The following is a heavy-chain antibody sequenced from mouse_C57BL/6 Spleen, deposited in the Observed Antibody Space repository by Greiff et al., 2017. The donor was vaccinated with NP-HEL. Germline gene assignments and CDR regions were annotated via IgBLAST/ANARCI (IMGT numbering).Heavy chain of an antibody. V-gene: IGHV5-16*01. CDR3: ARGGGYHYYFDY. CDR2: INYDGSST. Sequence: EVMLVESEGGLVQPGSSMKLSCTASGFTFSDYYMAWVRQVPEKGLEWVANINYDGSSTYYLDSLKSRFIISRDNAKNILYLQMSSLKSEDTATYYCARGGGYHYYFDYWGQGTTLTVSS. CDR1: GFTFSDYY. D-gene: IGHD1-2*01. J-gene: IGHJ2*01.